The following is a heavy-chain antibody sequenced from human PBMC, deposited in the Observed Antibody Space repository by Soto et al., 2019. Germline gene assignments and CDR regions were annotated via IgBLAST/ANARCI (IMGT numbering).Heavy chain of an antibody. CDR2: IHYSGKS. V-gene: IGHV4-59*01. CDR1: GDSISTSY. J-gene: IGHJ4*02. Sequence: QVQLQESGPGLVKPSETLSLTCAVSGDSISTSYWTWIRQSPGEGLECIGCIHYSGKSNYSPFIKSRVTMSVDTYKNQFSLKLNSMTAADSAVYYCASVVGSVWNFDSWGQGILVTVSS. CDR3: ASVVGSVWNFDS. D-gene: IGHD6-19*01.